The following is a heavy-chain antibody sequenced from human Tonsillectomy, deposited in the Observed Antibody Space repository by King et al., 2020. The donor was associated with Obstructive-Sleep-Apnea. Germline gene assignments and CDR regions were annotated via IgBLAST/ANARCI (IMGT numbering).Heavy chain of an antibody. J-gene: IGHJ4*02. CDR1: GGSISSYY. V-gene: IGHV4-59*08. CDR3: ARRDGSGWYYFDY. CDR2: IYYSGST. Sequence: QLQESGPGLVKPSETLSLTCTVSGGSISSYYWSWIRQPPGKGLEWIGYIYYSGSTNYNPSLKSRVTISVDTSKNQFSLKLSSLTAADTAVYYCARRDGSGWYYFDYWGQGTLVTVSS. D-gene: IGHD6-19*01.